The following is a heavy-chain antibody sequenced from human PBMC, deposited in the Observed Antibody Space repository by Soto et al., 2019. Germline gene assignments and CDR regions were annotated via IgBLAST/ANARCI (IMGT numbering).Heavy chain of an antibody. CDR3: ARGSPSRNYYYYYGMDV. J-gene: IGHJ6*02. CDR1: GVSFSGYY. CDR2: INHSGST. Sequence: SETLSLTCAVYGVSFSGYYWSWIRQPPGKGLEWIGEINHSGSTNYNPSLKSRVTISVDTSKNQFSLKLSSVTAADTAVYYCARGSPSRNYYYYYGMDVWGQGTTVTVSS. V-gene: IGHV4-34*01.